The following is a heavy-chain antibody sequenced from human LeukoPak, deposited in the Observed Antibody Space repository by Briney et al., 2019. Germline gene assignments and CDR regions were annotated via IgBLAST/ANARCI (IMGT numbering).Heavy chain of an antibody. J-gene: IGHJ4*02. CDR1: GDPISSYSDY. V-gene: IGHV4-61*01. CDR2: VYYSGST. Sequence: SETLSLTCTVSGDPISSYSDYTNYKWTWIRQPPGKGLEWIGYVYYSGSTNYNPSLKRRVTISVHTSKNQFSLKLTSVTAADTAVYYCAREYSGFDYWGQGTLVTVSS. CDR3: AREYSGFDY. D-gene: IGHD5-12*01.